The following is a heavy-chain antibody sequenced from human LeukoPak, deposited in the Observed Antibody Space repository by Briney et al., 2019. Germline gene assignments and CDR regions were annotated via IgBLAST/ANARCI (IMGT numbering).Heavy chain of an antibody. D-gene: IGHD2-15*01. V-gene: IGHV3-23*01. CDR1: GFTFSSYA. CDR3: AKVVVVVAASGGYFDY. Sequence: PGGSLRLSCAASGFTFSSYAMSWVRQAPGKGLEWVSGISGSGGSTYYADSVKGRFTISRDNSKNTLYLQMNSLRAEDTAVYYCAKVVVVVAASGGYFDYWGQGTLVTVSS. J-gene: IGHJ4*02. CDR2: ISGSGGST.